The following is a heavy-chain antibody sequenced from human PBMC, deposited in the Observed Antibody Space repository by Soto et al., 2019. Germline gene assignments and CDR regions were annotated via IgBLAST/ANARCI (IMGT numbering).Heavy chain of an antibody. CDR3: AKVGDIAEVNRGVDY. V-gene: IGHV3-23*01. CDR1: GFRISSYA. CDR2: ISGSGDSS. Sequence: EVQLLESGGGSVQPGGSLRLSCAASGFRISSYAMRWVRQAPGKGLQWVSGISGSGDSSYYADSVKGRFTISRDNSKNTLFLQMNSLRVEDTAVYYCAKVGDIAEVNRGVDYWGQGTLVTVSS. J-gene: IGHJ4*02.